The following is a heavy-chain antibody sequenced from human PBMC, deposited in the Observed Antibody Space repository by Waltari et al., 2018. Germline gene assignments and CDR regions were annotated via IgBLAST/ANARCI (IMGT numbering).Heavy chain of an antibody. D-gene: IGHD7-27*01. V-gene: IGHV4-34*01. CDR1: GGSFSGYY. CDR3: TRARLIPPGAFDY. Sequence: QVQLQQWGAGLLKPSETLSLTCAVYGGSFSGYYWSWIRQPPGKGLEWIGEINHSGSTNYNPSLKSRVTISVDTSKNQFSLKLSSVTAADTAVYYCTRARLIPPGAFDYWGQGTLVTVSS. J-gene: IGHJ4*02. CDR2: INHSGST.